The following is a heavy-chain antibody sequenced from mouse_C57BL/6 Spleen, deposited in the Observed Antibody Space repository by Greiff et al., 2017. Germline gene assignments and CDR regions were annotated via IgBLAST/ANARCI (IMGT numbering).Heavy chain of an antibody. Sequence: VKVVESGPGLVQPSQSLSITCTVSGFSLTSYGVHWVRQSPGKGLEWLGVIWSGGSTDYNAAFISRLSISKDNSKSQVFFKMNSLQADDTAIYYCARDDYDGAWFAYWGQGTLVTVSA. CDR1: GFSLTSYG. CDR2: IWSGGST. D-gene: IGHD2-4*01. CDR3: ARDDYDGAWFAY. V-gene: IGHV2-2*01. J-gene: IGHJ3*01.